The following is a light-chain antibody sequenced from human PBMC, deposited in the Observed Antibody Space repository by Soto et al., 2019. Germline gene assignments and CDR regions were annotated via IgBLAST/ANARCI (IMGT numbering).Light chain of an antibody. V-gene: IGKV1-13*02. CDR3: QQFNSYPII. CDR1: QDIRGA. J-gene: IGKJ5*01. CDR2: DVS. Sequence: ALQVTQSPSSLSASVGDRVTITCRASQDIRGALAWYQQKPGKAPKLLIFDVSTLETGVPARFSGGGSGTEFTLTISSLRPEDFGTYFCQQFNSYPIIFGHGTRLEIK.